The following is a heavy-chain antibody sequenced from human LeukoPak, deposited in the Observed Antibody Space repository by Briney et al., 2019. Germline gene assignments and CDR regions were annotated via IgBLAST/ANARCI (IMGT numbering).Heavy chain of an antibody. CDR1: GFTFSSYA. V-gene: IGHV3-30*03. CDR3: AREGYYGSGSPPSLYFDY. J-gene: IGHJ4*02. Sequence: PGGSLRLSCAASGFTFSSYAMSWVRQAPGKGPEWVAVTSSDLNVKLYADSVKGRFTISRDNSRSTLYLQMNSLRPEDTAIYYCAREGYYGSGSPPSLYFDYWGQGTLVTVSS. D-gene: IGHD3-10*01. CDR2: TSSDLNVK.